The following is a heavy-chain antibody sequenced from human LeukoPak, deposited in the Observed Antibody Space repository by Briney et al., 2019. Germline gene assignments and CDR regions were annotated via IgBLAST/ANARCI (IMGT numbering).Heavy chain of an antibody. CDR3: ARGIWSDHLVAYFLDS. CDR2: INAGNGDR. CDR1: GYTFINYA. V-gene: IGHV1-3*01. J-gene: IGHJ4*02. Sequence: ASVKVSCKASGYTFINYAIHWVRQAPGQGLESMGWINAGNGDRKYSQKLQDRVTINRDTSASTVYMELSSLRSEDTAVYYCARGIWSDHLVAYFLDSWGQGTLVTVSS. D-gene: IGHD5-12*01.